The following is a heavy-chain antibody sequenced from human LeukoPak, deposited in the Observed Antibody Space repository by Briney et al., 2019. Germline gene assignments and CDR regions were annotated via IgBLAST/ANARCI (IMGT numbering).Heavy chain of an antibody. CDR3: TRDPHALDF. V-gene: IGHV3-48*02. CDR2: ITSSSTI. Sequence: GGSLRLSCAASGFTFSSCSMNWVRQAPGKGLEWVSYITSSSTIYYADSVKGRFTISRDNAKNSLYLQMNSLSDEDTAVYYCTRDPHALDFWGQGTLVTVSS. J-gene: IGHJ4*02. CDR1: GFTFSSCS.